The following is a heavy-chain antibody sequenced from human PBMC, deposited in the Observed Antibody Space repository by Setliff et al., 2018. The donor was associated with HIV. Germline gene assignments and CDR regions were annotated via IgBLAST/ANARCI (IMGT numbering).Heavy chain of an antibody. Sequence: GESLKISCKGSGYSFTSYWISWVRQMPGKGLEWMGRIDPSNSNTNYSPSFQGHVTISADKSISTAYLQWSSLKASDTAMYYCARDPPGYGDSKDYWGQGKLVTVSS. D-gene: IGHD4-17*01. CDR3: ARDPPGYGDSKDY. V-gene: IGHV5-10-1*01. CDR2: IDPSNSNT. CDR1: GYSFTSYW. J-gene: IGHJ4*02.